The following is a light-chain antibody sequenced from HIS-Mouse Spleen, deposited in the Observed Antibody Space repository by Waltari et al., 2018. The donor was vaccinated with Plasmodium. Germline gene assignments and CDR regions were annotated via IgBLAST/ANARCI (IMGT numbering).Light chain of an antibody. CDR2: EDS. Sequence: SYELTQPPSVSVSPGQTARTTCPGDALPKKYAYWNQQKSGQAPVRVIYEDSKRPAGIPERFSGSSSGTMATLRISGGQVEDEADYDCYSTDSSGNHRVFGGGTKLTVL. CDR1: ALPKKY. J-gene: IGLJ3*02. V-gene: IGLV3-10*01. CDR3: YSTDSSGNHRV.